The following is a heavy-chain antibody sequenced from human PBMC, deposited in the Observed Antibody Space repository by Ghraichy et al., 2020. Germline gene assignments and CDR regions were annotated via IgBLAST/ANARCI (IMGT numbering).Heavy chain of an antibody. V-gene: IGHV4-34*01. CDR3: ARVKYDYVWGSYRPLDS. Sequence: SETLSLTCAVYGGSFSGYYWSWIRQPPGKGLEWIGEINHSGSTNYNPSLKSRVTISVDTSKNQFSLKLSSVTAADTAVYYCARVKYDYVWGSYRPLDSWGQGTLVTVSS. CDR1: GGSFSGYY. CDR2: INHSGST. D-gene: IGHD3-16*02. J-gene: IGHJ4*02.